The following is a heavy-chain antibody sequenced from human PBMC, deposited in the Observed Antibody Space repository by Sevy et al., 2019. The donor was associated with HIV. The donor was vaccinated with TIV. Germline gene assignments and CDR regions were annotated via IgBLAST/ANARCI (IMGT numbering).Heavy chain of an antibody. J-gene: IGHJ2*01. D-gene: IGHD3-22*01. CDR2: IYYRGST. Sequence: SETLSLTCTVSGGSISVSNHYWAWIRQPPGKGLEWIGSIYYRGSTYYNPSLKSRVTISVDTSKNQFSLKLSSVTAADTSIYYCARHLERTDYESAYFDLWGRGTLVTVSS. V-gene: IGHV4-39*01. CDR1: GGSISVSNHY. CDR3: ARHLERTDYESAYFDL.